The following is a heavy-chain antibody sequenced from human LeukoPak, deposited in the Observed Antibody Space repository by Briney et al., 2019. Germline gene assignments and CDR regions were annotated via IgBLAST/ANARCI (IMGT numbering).Heavy chain of an antibody. CDR2: IRYDRRNQ. CDR1: GFTFSSYG. CDR3: ARGAGETDYYYYMDV. D-gene: IGHD7-27*01. J-gene: IGHJ6*03. Sequence: GGSLRLSCAASGFTFSSYGMHWVRQAPGKGLEWVAFIRYDRRNQYYADSVKGRFTISRDNAKNSLYLQMNSLRAEDTAVYYCARGAGETDYYYYMDVWGKGTTVTISS. V-gene: IGHV3-30*02.